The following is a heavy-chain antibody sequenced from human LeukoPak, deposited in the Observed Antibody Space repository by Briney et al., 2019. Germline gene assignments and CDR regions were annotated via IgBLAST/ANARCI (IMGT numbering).Heavy chain of an antibody. J-gene: IGHJ4*02. CDR2: INPNNDDT. Sequence: ASVKVSCKASGYTVTSYYMHWLRQAPGQGLEWMGWINPNNDDTKYAQKFQGWVTMTKDTSINTAYMELRRLTSDDTAVYFCARVPGGLSYFFDRWGQGTLVTVSS. D-gene: IGHD5-12*01. V-gene: IGHV1-2*04. CDR3: ARVPGGLSYFFDR. CDR1: GYTVTSYY.